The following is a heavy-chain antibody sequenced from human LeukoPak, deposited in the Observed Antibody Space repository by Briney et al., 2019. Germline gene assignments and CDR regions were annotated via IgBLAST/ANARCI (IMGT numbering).Heavy chain of an antibody. CDR3: TSYIAAAGRTKAFDI. J-gene: IGHJ3*02. V-gene: IGHV3-73*01. Sequence: GGSLRLSCAASGFTLSGSAMHWVRQASGKGLECVGRIRSKANSYATAYAASVKGRFTISRDDSKNTAYLQMNSLRTEDTAVYYCTSYIAAAGRTKAFDIWGQGTMVTVSS. CDR1: GFTLSGSA. D-gene: IGHD6-13*01. CDR2: IRSKANSYAT.